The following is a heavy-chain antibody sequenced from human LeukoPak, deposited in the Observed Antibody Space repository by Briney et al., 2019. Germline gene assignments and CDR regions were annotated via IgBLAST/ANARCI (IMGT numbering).Heavy chain of an antibody. J-gene: IGHJ4*02. CDR2: IYYTGST. CDR1: GGSITNYY. Sequence: PSETLSLTCTVSGGSITNYYWTWIRQPPGKGLEWIGNIYYTGSTNYNPSLKSRVTISVDTSKNQFSLKLSSVTAADTAVYYCARAQKVYGDLTYYFDYWGQGTLVTAFS. V-gene: IGHV4-59*01. CDR3: ARAQKVYGDLTYYFDY. D-gene: IGHD4-17*01.